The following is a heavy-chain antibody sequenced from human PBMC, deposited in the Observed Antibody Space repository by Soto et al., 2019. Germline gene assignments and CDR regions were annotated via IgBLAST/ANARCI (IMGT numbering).Heavy chain of an antibody. CDR3: ARGGENTVATSYYYGMDV. Sequence: PSQTLSLTCAISGDSVSSNSAAWNWIRQSPSRGLKWLGRTYYRSKWYNDYAVSVKSRITINPDTSKNQFSLQLNSVTPEDTAVYYCARGGENTVATSYYYGMDVWGQGTTVTVSS. J-gene: IGHJ6*02. CDR1: GDSVSSNSAA. CDR2: TYYRSKWYN. D-gene: IGHD4-17*01. V-gene: IGHV6-1*01.